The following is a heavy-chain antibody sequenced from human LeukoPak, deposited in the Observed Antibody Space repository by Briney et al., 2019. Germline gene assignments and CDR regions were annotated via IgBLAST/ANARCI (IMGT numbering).Heavy chain of an antibody. Sequence: ASVKVSCKTSGYTFRSSGISWVRQAPGRGLEWMGWISAVNGDIHPAQKFQGRVTITADESTSTADMELSSLTSEDTAVYYCARVSTYYGSRSSFYYYYMDVWGKGTTVTISS. V-gene: IGHV1-18*01. CDR3: ARVSTYYGSRSSFYYYYMDV. CDR2: ISAVNGDI. J-gene: IGHJ6*03. D-gene: IGHD3-10*01. CDR1: GYTFRSSG.